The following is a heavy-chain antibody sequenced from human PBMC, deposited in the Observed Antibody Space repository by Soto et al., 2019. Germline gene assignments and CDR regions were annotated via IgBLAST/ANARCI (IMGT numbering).Heavy chain of an antibody. V-gene: IGHV3-9*01. D-gene: IGHD6-13*01. CDR2: INWNSGSI. Sequence: LRLSCAASGFTFDDYAMHWVRQVPGKGLEWVSGINWNSGSIGYGDSVKGRFAISRDNAKNSLHLQMNSLGAEDTAFYYCVKDESINWYSGHFRHWGQGTLVTVSS. J-gene: IGHJ1*01. CDR3: VKDESINWYSGHFRH. CDR1: GFTFDDYA.